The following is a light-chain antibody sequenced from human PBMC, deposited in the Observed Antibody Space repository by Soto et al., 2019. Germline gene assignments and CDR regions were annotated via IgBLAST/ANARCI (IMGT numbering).Light chain of an antibody. CDR2: DVN. CDR1: SSDVGGYNY. CDR3: CSYAGSYTWV. Sequence: QSVLTQPRSVSGSPGQSVTISCTGTSSDVGGYNYVSWYQHHPGKVPKLMIYDVNKRPSGVPDRFSGSKSGNTASLTISGLQAEDEADYYCCSYAGSYTWVFGGGTQLTVL. V-gene: IGLV2-11*01. J-gene: IGLJ3*02.